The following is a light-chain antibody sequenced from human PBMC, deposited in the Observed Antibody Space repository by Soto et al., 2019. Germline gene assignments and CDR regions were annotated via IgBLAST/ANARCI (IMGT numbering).Light chain of an antibody. V-gene: IGKV1-5*03. CDR3: QQYKSFSGYT. CDR2: KAS. CDR1: QNIKNW. Sequence: DIQMTQSPSTLSASVGDRVTITCRASQNIKNWLAWYQQKPGKAPKLLIQKASILESGVPSRFSGSGSETEFTLTISSLQPDDSATYYCQQYKSFSGYTFGQGTELEIK. J-gene: IGKJ2*01.